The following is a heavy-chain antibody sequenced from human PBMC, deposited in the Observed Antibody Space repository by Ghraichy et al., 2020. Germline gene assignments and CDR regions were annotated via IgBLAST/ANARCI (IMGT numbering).Heavy chain of an antibody. Sequence: SETLSLTCTVSGGSISSSSYYWGWIRQPPGKGLEWIGTFHYSGTTYYNPSLKSRVTISTDTSNNQFSLRLSSVTAADTAIYYCARRQDIYGEFDPWGQGTLVTVSS. CDR1: GGSISSSSYY. J-gene: IGHJ5*02. V-gene: IGHV4-39*01. D-gene: IGHD4/OR15-4a*01. CDR2: FHYSGTT. CDR3: ARRQDIYGEFDP.